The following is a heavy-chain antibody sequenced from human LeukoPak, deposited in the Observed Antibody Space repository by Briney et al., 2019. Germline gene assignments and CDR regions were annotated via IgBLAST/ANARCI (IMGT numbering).Heavy chain of an antibody. Sequence: PGGSQRLSCAASGFKFSDHYIDWVRQAPGKGLEWVGRSRNKASSYTTEYAASVEGRFTISRDVSESSLYLQMNSLRTEDTAVYYCGRIAINANKGMDVWGQGTTVTVSS. CDR1: GFKFSDHY. D-gene: IGHD1/OR15-1a*01. CDR3: GRIAINANKGMDV. CDR2: SRNKASSYTT. V-gene: IGHV3-72*01. J-gene: IGHJ6*02.